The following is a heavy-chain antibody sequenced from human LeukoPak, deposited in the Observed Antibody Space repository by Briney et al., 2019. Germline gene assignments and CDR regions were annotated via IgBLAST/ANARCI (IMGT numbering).Heavy chain of an antibody. V-gene: IGHV3-23*01. CDR1: RFTFSSYT. J-gene: IGHJ4*02. Sequence: GGSLRLSCAASRFTFSSYTMSWVRQAPGKGLDWVSTISGGGGGTYHADSLKGRFTISRDNSRNTLYLQMNSLRVEDTAVYYCARVVGSEGNWYVDYWGQGTLVTVSS. CDR2: ISGGGGGT. D-gene: IGHD1-1*01. CDR3: ARVVGSEGNWYVDY.